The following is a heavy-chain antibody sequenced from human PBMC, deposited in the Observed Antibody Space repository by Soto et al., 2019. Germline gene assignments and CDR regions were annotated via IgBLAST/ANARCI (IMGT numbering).Heavy chain of an antibody. D-gene: IGHD3-22*01. V-gene: IGHV4-4*02. CDR2: IYHSGST. Sequence: SETLSLTCAVSGGSISSSNWWSWVRQPPGKGLEWIGEIYHSGSTNYNPSLKSRVTISVDTSKNQFSLKLTSVTAADTAVYYCARHGMDYYDSSGYYYSPYYFDYWGQGTLVTVS. J-gene: IGHJ4*02. CDR3: ARHGMDYYDSSGYYYSPYYFDY. CDR1: GGSISSSNW.